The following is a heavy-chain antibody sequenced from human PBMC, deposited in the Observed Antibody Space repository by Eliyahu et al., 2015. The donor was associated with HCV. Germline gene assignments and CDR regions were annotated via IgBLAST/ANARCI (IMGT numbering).Heavy chain of an antibody. CDR2: INVDGGTT. V-gene: IGHV3-23*01. J-gene: IGHJ6*02. D-gene: IGHD1-26*01. CDR1: GFTFGSYG. Sequence: DLVQPGGSLRLSCAASGFTFGSYGMNWVRRAPGKGLEWVSVINVDGGTTYYADSVKGRFTISRDNSKNTLYLLMNSLRDEDTAVYYCAKSRAVQFLWDGMDVWGQGTVTVSS. CDR3: AKSRAVQFLWDGMDV.